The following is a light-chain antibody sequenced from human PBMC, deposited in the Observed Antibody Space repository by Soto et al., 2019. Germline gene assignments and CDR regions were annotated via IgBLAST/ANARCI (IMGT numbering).Light chain of an antibody. CDR1: SSDVGGYHY. Sequence: QSALTQPRSVSGSPGQSVTISCTGTSSDVGGYHYVSWYQQHPGKAPKLMIYDVSKRPSGVPDRFSGSKSGNTASLTISGLQAEDEADYYCCSYAGSDNGYVVGTGTKLTVL. CDR2: DVS. J-gene: IGLJ1*01. CDR3: CSYAGSDNGYV. V-gene: IGLV2-11*01.